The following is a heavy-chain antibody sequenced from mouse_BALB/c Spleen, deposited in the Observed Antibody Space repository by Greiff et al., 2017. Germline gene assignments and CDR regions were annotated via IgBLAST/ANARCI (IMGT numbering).Heavy chain of an antibody. D-gene: IGHD2-14*01. Sequence: VQLKESGPGLVKPSQSLSLTCSVTGYSITSGYYWNWIRQFPGNKLEWMGYISYDGSNNYNPSLKNRISITRDTSKNQFFLKLNSVTTEDTATYYCARGDYRYDYFDYWGQGTTLTVSS. CDR2: ISYDGSN. CDR3: ARGDYRYDYFDY. J-gene: IGHJ2*01. CDR1: GYSITSGYY. V-gene: IGHV3-6*02.